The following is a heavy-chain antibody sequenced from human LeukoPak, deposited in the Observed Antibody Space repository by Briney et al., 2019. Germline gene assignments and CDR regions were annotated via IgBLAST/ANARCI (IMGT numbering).Heavy chain of an antibody. D-gene: IGHD3-10*01. CDR3: ARDPNYGSGSYYSDAFDI. J-gene: IGHJ3*02. Sequence: GGSLRLSCVASGFTFSSYWMSWVRQAPGKGLEWVANIKQDGSEKYYVDSVKGRFTISRDNAKNSLYLQMNSLRAEDTAVYYCARDPNYGSGSYYSDAFDIWGQGTMVTVSS. CDR1: GFTFSSYW. CDR2: IKQDGSEK. V-gene: IGHV3-7*01.